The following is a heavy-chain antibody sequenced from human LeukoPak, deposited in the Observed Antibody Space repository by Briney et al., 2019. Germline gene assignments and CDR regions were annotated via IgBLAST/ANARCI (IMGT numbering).Heavy chain of an antibody. V-gene: IGHV4-39*01. Sequence: SEALSLTCTVSGGSISSSSYYWGWIRQPPGKGLEWIGSIYYSGSTYYNPSLKSRVTISVDTSKNQFSLKLSSVTAADTAVYYCARSLGIAVAGFDYWGQGTLVTVSS. CDR1: GGSISSSSYY. J-gene: IGHJ4*02. D-gene: IGHD6-19*01. CDR2: IYYSGST. CDR3: ARSLGIAVAGFDY.